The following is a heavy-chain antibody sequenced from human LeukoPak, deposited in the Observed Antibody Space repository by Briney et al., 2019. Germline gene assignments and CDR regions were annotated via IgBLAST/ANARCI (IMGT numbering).Heavy chain of an antibody. Sequence: GSLRLSCAASGFTFSSYGMHWVRQAPGKGLEWVAFIRYDGSNKYYADSVKGRFTTSRDNSKNTLYLQMNSLRAEDTAVYYCAKGGIGTVPTRDDAFDIWGQGTMVTVSS. V-gene: IGHV3-30*02. CDR1: GFTFSSYG. J-gene: IGHJ3*02. CDR2: IRYDGSNK. D-gene: IGHD4-17*01. CDR3: AKGGIGTVPTRDDAFDI.